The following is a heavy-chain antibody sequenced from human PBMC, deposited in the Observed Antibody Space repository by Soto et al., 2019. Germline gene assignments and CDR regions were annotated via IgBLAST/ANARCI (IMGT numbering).Heavy chain of an antibody. CDR2: LYHSGST. Sequence: LQVQESASGLSKPSHTLSLTCAGSGGSISSGGYSWSWIRQPPGKGLESIGYLYHSGSTYYNPSLKSRVTISVDRSTNQFSLKLSCVTAADTAVYYCARAGGLGAVAVDYWVPGSLVTVSS. CDR1: GGSISSGGYS. CDR3: ARAGGLGAVAVDY. J-gene: IGHJ4*02. D-gene: IGHD6-19*01. V-gene: IGHV4-30-2*01.